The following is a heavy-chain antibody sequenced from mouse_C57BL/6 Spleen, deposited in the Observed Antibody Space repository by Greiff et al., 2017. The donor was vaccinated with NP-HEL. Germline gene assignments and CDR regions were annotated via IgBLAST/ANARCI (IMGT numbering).Heavy chain of an antibody. CDR3: ARSGLTTVVPDY. Sequence: VQLQQSGPELVKPGASVKISCKASGYTFTDYYMNWVKQSHGKSLEWIGDINPNNGGTSYNQKFKGKATLTVDKSSSTAYMELRSLTSEDSAVYYCARSGLTTVVPDYWGQGTTLTVSS. CDR1: GYTFTDYY. D-gene: IGHD1-1*01. J-gene: IGHJ2*01. V-gene: IGHV1-26*01. CDR2: INPNNGGT.